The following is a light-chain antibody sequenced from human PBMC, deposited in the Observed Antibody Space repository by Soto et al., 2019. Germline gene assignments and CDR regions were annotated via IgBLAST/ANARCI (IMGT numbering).Light chain of an antibody. Sequence: QSALTQPTSVSGSPGRSITISCTGNHNDIGTYDYVSWYQQHPGRAPRLLIHGVTTRPSGISGRFSASKSGLTASLTISGLQPEDEADYYCSSFTPTLLYVFGPGTKVTVL. CDR2: GVT. CDR1: HNDIGTYDY. J-gene: IGLJ1*01. CDR3: SSFTPTLLYV. V-gene: IGLV2-14*03.